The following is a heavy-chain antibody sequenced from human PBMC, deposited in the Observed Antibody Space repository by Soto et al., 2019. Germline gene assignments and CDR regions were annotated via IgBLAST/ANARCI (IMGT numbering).Heavy chain of an antibody. V-gene: IGHV2-70*04. CDR1: GFSLSTSGMR. D-gene: IGHD2-15*01. J-gene: IGHJ4*02. CDR3: ARMFHCSGGTCPFDY. Sequence: SGPTLVNPPQTLTLTCTFSGFSLSTSGMRVSWIRQPPGKALEWLARIDWDDDKFYNTSLKTRLTISKDSSKNQVVLTMTNMDPVDTATYYCARMFHCSGGTCPFDYWGQGALVTVS. CDR2: IDWDDDK.